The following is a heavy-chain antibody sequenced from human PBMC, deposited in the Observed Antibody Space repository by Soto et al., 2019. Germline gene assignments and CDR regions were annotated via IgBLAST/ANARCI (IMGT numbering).Heavy chain of an antibody. CDR1: GGSISRSGYF. J-gene: IGHJ4*02. CDR2: IYDSGST. CDR3: ARSSRSYFDY. V-gene: IGHV4-31*03. Sequence: SETLSLTCTVSGGSISRSGYFWSWIRQHPGKGLEWFGYIYDSGSTYYNPSLKSRVSLSVDTSKNQFSLNLTSVTAADTAMYHCARSSRSYFDYWGQGTLVTVSS.